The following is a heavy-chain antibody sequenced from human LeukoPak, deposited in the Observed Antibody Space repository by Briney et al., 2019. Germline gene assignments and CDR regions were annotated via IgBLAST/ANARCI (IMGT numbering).Heavy chain of an antibody. D-gene: IGHD3-22*01. Sequence: GESLKISCKGSGYSFSNYWIGWVRQMPGKGLEWMGIIYPGDSDTRYSPSFQGQVTISADKSISTAYLQWSSLKASDTAMYYCATRGYYDSSGLEMGGYWGQGTLVTVSS. CDR1: GYSFSNYW. V-gene: IGHV5-51*01. J-gene: IGHJ4*02. CDR3: ATRGYYDSSGLEMGGY. CDR2: IYPGDSDT.